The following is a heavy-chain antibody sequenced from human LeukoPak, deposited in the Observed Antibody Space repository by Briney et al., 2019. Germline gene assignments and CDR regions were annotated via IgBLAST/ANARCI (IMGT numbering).Heavy chain of an antibody. CDR2: IRYDGINK. V-gene: IGHV3-30*02. J-gene: IGHJ6*03. CDR1: GFTFSSHA. Sequence: GGSLRLSCAASGFTFSSHAMHWVRQAPGKGLEWVAFIRYDGINKYYADSVKGRFTISRDNSKNTLYLQMNSLRAEDTAVYYCARVRYGSGSYYYYYYYYMDVWGKGTTVTISS. CDR3: ARVRYGSGSYYYYYYYYMDV. D-gene: IGHD3-10*01.